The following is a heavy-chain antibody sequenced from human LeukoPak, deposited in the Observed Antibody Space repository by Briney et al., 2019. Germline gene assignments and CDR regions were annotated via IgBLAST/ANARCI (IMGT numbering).Heavy chain of an antibody. Sequence: GGSLRLSCAASGFTFSSYDMHWVRQATGKSLEWVSAIGTAGDTYYPGSVKGRFTISRENAKNSLYLQMNSLRAGDTAVYYCATGRRDSSGYQNWSDPWGQGTLVTVSS. J-gene: IGHJ5*02. D-gene: IGHD3-22*01. V-gene: IGHV3-13*01. CDR3: ATGRRDSSGYQNWSDP. CDR1: GFTFSSYD. CDR2: IGTAGDT.